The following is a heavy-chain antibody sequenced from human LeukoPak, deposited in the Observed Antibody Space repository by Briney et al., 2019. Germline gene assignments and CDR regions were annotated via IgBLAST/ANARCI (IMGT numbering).Heavy chain of an antibody. CDR1: GYSLSSGYY. CDR2: IYHSGST. Sequence: SETLSLTCTVSGYSLSSGYYWGWIRQPPGKGLEWIGSIYHSGSTYYNPSLKSRVTISVDTSKNQFSLKLSSVTAADTAVYYCATQNWDVGDAFDIWGQGTMVTVSS. V-gene: IGHV4-38-2*02. D-gene: IGHD1-1*01. CDR3: ATQNWDVGDAFDI. J-gene: IGHJ3*02.